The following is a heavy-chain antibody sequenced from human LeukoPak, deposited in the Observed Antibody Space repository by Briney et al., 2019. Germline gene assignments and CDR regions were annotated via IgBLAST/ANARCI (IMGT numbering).Heavy chain of an antibody. Sequence: SETLSLTCTVSGGSISSYYWIWIRQPPGKGLEWIGYIYYSGSTNYNPSLKSRVTISVDTSKNQFSLKLSSVTAADTAVYYCARGSSGWDTFDPWGQGTLVTVSS. CDR3: ARGSSGWDTFDP. V-gene: IGHV4-59*01. D-gene: IGHD6-19*01. J-gene: IGHJ5*02. CDR2: IYYSGST. CDR1: GGSISSYY.